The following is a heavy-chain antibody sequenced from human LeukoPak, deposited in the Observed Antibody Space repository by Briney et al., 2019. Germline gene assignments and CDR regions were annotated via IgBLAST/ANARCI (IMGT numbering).Heavy chain of an antibody. CDR2: ISSSSSYI. J-gene: IGHJ4*02. D-gene: IGHD5-18*01. CDR3: ARDKGYSYGSYGY. CDR1: GFTFSSYS. V-gene: IGHV3-21*01. Sequence: GGSLRPSCAASGFTFSSYSMNWVRQAPGKGLEWVSSISSSSSYIYYADSVKGRFTISRDNAKNSLYLQMNSLRAEDTAVYYCARDKGYSYGSYGYWGQGTLVTVSS.